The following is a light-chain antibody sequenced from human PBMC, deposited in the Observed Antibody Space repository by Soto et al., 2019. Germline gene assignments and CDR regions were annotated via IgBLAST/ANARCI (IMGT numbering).Light chain of an antibody. V-gene: IGKV3-15*01. Sequence: EIVMTQSPATLSVSPGERATLSCRASQSVSSNLAWYQQKPGQAPRLLIYGASTRATGISARFSGSGSGTEFTLTISSLQSGDFAVYYCQHYNKWPPLTFGGGTKVEIK. J-gene: IGKJ4*01. CDR2: GAS. CDR1: QSVSSN. CDR3: QHYNKWPPLT.